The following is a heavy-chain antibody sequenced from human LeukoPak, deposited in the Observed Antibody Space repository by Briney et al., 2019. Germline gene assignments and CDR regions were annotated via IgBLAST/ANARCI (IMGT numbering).Heavy chain of an antibody. Sequence: PSETLSLTCTVSGGSISTSYYWGWIRQPPGKGLEWIGSIYYSGSTYYNPSLKSRVTISVDTSKNQFSLKLSSVTAADTAVYYCARQSGTAKIPDYWGQGTLVTVSS. CDR2: IYYSGST. V-gene: IGHV4-39*01. D-gene: IGHD1-1*01. CDR1: GGSISTSYY. CDR3: ARQSGTAKIPDY. J-gene: IGHJ4*02.